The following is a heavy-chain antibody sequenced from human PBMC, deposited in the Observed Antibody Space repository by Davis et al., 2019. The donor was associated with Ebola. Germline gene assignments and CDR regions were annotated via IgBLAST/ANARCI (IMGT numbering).Heavy chain of an antibody. J-gene: IGHJ6*02. CDR3: ARDESLVMTTVTFYYYYGMDV. V-gene: IGHV3-21*01. CDR2: ISSSSSYI. CDR1: GFTFSSYS. Sequence: GESLKISCAASGFTFSSYSMNWVRQAPVKGLEWVSSISSSSSYIYYADSVKGRFTISRDNSKNTLYLQMNSLRAEDTAVYYCARDESLVMTTVTFYYYYGMDVWGQGTTVTVSS. D-gene: IGHD4-11*01.